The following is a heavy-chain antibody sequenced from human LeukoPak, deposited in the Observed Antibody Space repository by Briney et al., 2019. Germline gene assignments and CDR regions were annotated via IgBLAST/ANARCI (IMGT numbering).Heavy chain of an antibody. Sequence: GGSLRLSCAASGNYWMHWVRQAPGRGLVWVSHINSDGSWTSYADSVKGRFTISKDNAKNTVYLQMNSLRAEDTAVYYCVSFYETYWGRGTLVTVS. D-gene: IGHD2/OR15-2a*01. CDR2: INSDGSWT. CDR3: VSFYETY. J-gene: IGHJ4*02. CDR1: GNYW. V-gene: IGHV3-74*01.